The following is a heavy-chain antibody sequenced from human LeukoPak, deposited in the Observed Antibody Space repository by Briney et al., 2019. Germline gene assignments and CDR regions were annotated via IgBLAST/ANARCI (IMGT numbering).Heavy chain of an antibody. Sequence: SETLSLTCTVSGGSISSSSYYWGWIRQPPGKGLEWIGSIYYSGSTYYNPSLKSRVTISVDTSKNQFSLKLSSVTAADTAVYYCAIGGYSSSWYVGAFDYWGQGTLVTVSS. CDR1: GGSISSSSYY. D-gene: IGHD6-13*01. CDR2: IYYSGST. V-gene: IGHV4-39*01. J-gene: IGHJ4*02. CDR3: AIGGYSSSWYVGAFDY.